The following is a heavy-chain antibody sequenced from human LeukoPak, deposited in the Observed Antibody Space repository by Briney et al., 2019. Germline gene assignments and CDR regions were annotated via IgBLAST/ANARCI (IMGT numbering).Heavy chain of an antibody. CDR1: GFTFTDYF. J-gene: IGHJ4*02. V-gene: IGHV3-7*01. CDR2: IKHNGGEK. Sequence: GGSLRLSCVASGFTFTDYFMSWVRQAPGKGLEWVASIKHNGGEKYYVDSVKGRFTISRDNAKNSLYLQMNSLRAEDTAVYYCARGAYYYEDWGQGTLVTVSS. D-gene: IGHD3-22*01. CDR3: ARGAYYYED.